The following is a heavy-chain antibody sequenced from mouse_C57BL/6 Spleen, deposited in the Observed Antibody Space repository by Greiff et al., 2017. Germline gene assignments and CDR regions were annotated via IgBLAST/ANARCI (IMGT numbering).Heavy chain of an antibody. J-gene: IGHJ1*03. CDR2: IINQANGYTT. D-gene: IGHD2-3*01. Sequence: EVNVVESGGGLVQPGASLRLSCAASGFTFTDYYMSWVRQPPGKAPEWLALIINQANGYTTKSTAYVKGRFTISIDNSQNILYLQMNTLRAEDSATYYCVKAPYDDRYFDVWGTGTTVTVSS. CDR3: VKAPYDDRYFDV. V-gene: IGHV7-4*01. CDR1: GFTFTDYY.